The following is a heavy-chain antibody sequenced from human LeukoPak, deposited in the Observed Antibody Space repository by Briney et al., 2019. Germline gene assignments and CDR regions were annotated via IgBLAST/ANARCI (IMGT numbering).Heavy chain of an antibody. CDR1: GFTFSDYI. V-gene: IGHV3-21*01. CDR3: ARECMDTTMVDAFDI. Sequence: GGSLRLSCAASGFTFSDYIMNWVRQAPGKGLEWVSYISSSSNYIYYADSMKGRFTISRDNAKNSLYLQMNSLRAEDTAVYYCARECMDTTMVDAFDIWGQGTMVTVSS. D-gene: IGHD5-18*01. CDR2: ISSSSNYI. J-gene: IGHJ3*02.